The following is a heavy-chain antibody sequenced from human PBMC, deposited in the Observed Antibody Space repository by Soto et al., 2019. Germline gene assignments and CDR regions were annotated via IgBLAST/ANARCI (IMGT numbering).Heavy chain of an antibody. V-gene: IGHV1-8*01. D-gene: IGHD3-9*01. CDR1: GYTFTSYD. Sequence: ASVKVSCKASGYTFTSYDINWVRQAPGQGLEWMGWVNPNSGNTGYAQKFQGRVTMTRNTSISTAYMELSSLRSEDTAVYYCARGAGILTGMVYYGMDVWGQGTTVTVSS. J-gene: IGHJ6*02. CDR2: VNPNSGNT. CDR3: ARGAGILTGMVYYGMDV.